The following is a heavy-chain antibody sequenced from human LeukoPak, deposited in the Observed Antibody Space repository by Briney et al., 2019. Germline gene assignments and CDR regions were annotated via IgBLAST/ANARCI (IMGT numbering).Heavy chain of an antibody. V-gene: IGHV4-34*01. CDR3: ARVSYDSSGYEDAFDI. D-gene: IGHD3-22*01. J-gene: IGHJ3*02. Sequence: SETLSLTCAVYGGSFSGYYWSWIRQPPGEGLEWIGEINHSGSTNYNPSLKSRVTISVDTSKNQFSLKLSSVTAADTAVYYCARVSYDSSGYEDAFDIWGQGTMVTVSS. CDR1: GGSFSGYY. CDR2: INHSGST.